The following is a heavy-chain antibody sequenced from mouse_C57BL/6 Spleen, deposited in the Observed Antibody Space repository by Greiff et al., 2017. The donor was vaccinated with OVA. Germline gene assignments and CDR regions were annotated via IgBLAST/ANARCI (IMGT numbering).Heavy chain of an antibody. CDR1: GYAFSSYW. V-gene: IGHV1-80*01. J-gene: IGHJ4*01. CDR2: IYPGDGDT. CDR3: ARSPYGYDAYAMDY. Sequence: QVQLQQSGAELVKPGASVKISCKASGYAFSSYWMNWVKQRPGKGLEWIGQIYPGDGDTNYNGKFKGKATLTADKSSSTAYMQHSSLTSEDSAVYVCARSPYGYDAYAMDYWGQGTSVTVSS. D-gene: IGHD2-2*01.